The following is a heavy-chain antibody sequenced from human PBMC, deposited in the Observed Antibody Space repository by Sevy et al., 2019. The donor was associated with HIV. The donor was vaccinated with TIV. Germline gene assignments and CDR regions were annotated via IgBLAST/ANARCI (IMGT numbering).Heavy chain of an antibody. Sequence: GGSLRLSFAASGFTFSNYSMSWVRQPPGKGLEWVSTLSFGCGEINYADSVKGRFTISRDNSKSSVYLQMNNLRPEDTAVYYCAREGCTKPHDYWGQGTLVTVSS. J-gene: IGHJ4*02. V-gene: IGHV3-23*01. CDR3: AREGCTKPHDY. CDR2: LSFGCGEI. CDR1: GFTFSNYS. D-gene: IGHD2-8*01.